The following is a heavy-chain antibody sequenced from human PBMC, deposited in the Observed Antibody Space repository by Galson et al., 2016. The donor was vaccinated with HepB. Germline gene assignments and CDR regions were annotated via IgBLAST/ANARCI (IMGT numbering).Heavy chain of an antibody. CDR1: GFTLSSYG. Sequence: SLRLSCAASGFTLSSYGIHWLRQAPGKGLEWVAVMWYDGSNEYYAASVKGRFTLSRDYSRNTLYLQMNSLRAEDTAVYYCARSRNWNDPSDYWGQGTLVTVSS. CDR2: MWYDGSNE. V-gene: IGHV3-33*01. CDR3: ARSRNWNDPSDY. D-gene: IGHD1-1*01. J-gene: IGHJ4*02.